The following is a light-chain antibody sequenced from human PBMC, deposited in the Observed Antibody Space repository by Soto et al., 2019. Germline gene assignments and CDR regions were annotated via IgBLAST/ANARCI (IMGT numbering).Light chain of an antibody. CDR3: GTWDNSLSAVL. CDR2: DNN. CDR1: SSNIGKNS. V-gene: IGLV1-51*01. Sequence: QSVLTQPPSVSAAPGRKVSISCSGSSSNIGKNSVSWYQHLPGTAPKVLIYDNNKRPSGIPDRFSASKSGTSATLDITGLQTGDEADYYCGTWDNSLSAVLFGGGTKVTVL. J-gene: IGLJ2*01.